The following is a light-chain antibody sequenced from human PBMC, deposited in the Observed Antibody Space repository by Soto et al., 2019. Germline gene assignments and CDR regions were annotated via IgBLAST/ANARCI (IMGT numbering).Light chain of an antibody. CDR3: QSYDSSLSGAWV. J-gene: IGLJ3*02. Sequence: QAVVTQPPSVSGAPGQRVTISCTGSSSNIGAGYDVHWYQQFPGAAPKLLIYGNRKRPSGVPDRFSGSKSGTSASLAITGLQAGDEADYYCQSYDSSLSGAWVFGGGTKLTVL. V-gene: IGLV1-40*01. CDR2: GNR. CDR1: SSNIGAGYD.